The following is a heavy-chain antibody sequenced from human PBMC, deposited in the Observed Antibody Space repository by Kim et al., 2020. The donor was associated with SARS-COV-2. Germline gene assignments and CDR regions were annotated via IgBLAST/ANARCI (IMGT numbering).Heavy chain of an antibody. D-gene: IGHD3-3*01. Sequence: NPSLKSRVTISVDTSKNQFSLKLSSVTAADTAVYYCARGVYDFWSGYNDYWGQGTLVTVSS. CDR3: ARGVYDFWSGYNDY. J-gene: IGHJ4*02. V-gene: IGHV4-34*01.